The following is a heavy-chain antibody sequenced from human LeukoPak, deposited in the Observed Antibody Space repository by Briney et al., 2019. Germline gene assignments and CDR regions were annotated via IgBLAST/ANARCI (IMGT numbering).Heavy chain of an antibody. Sequence: ASVKVSCKASGYTFTGYYMHWVRQAPGQGLEWIGRINPNSGGTNYAQKFQGRVTMTRDTSISTAYMELSRLRSDDTAVYYCARAVSSSPAGHHDYWGQGTLVTVSS. CDR1: GYTFTGYY. CDR2: INPNSGGT. J-gene: IGHJ4*02. CDR3: ARAVSSSPAGHHDY. D-gene: IGHD6-6*01. V-gene: IGHV1-2*06.